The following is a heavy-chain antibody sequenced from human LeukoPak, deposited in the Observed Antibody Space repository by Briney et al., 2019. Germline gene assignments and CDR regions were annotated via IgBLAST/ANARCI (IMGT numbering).Heavy chain of an antibody. CDR1: GGTFSSYA. CDR2: INPNSGGT. J-gene: IGHJ5*02. D-gene: IGHD2/OR15-2a*01. V-gene: IGHV1-2*06. Sequence: VASVKVSCKASGGTFSSYAISWVRQAPGQGLERMGRINPNSGGTNYAQKFQGRVTMTRDTSISTAYMELSRLRSDDTAVYYCARVLFVLHWFDPWGQGTLVTVSS. CDR3: ARVLFVLHWFDP.